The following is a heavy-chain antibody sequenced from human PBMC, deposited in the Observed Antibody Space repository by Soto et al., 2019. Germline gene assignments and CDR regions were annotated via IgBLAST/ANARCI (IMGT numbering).Heavy chain of an antibody. CDR3: STEMTSGYSRTWFDP. Sequence: QMQLVQSGAEVKEPGSSVKVSCKASGGNFSRNAVSWVRQAPGQGLEWVGAIVPIFGTPNYAPKFGARVTITADKSTDSVFMELSSLTSEDTAIYYCSTEMTSGYSRTWFDPWGQGTLVTVSS. J-gene: IGHJ5*02. CDR2: IVPIFGTP. D-gene: IGHD5-18*01. V-gene: IGHV1-69*06. CDR1: GGNFSRNA.